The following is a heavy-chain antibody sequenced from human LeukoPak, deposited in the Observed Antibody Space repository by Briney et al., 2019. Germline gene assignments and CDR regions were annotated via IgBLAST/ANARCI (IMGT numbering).Heavy chain of an antibody. J-gene: IGHJ3*02. CDR3: ARHVGSGTLGAFDI. Sequence: SETLSLTCTVSGGSISSYYWSWSRQPPGKGLEWIGNIYYSGSTSYNPSLKSRVTISVRTSKNQFSLKLSSVTATDTAVYYCARHVGSGTLGAFDIWGQGTMVTVSS. CDR2: IYYSGST. CDR1: GGSISSYY. V-gene: IGHV4-59*08. D-gene: IGHD3-10*01.